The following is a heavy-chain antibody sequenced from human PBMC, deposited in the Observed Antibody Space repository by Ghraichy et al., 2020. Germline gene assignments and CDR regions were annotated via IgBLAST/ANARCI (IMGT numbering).Heavy chain of an antibody. J-gene: IGHJ6*02. CDR3: ARDGGAALYYGMDV. CDR1: GFTFSSYW. D-gene: IGHD6-6*01. Sequence: GGSLRLSCAASGFTFSSYWMSWVRQAPGKGLEWVANIKQDGSEKYYVDSVKGRFTISRDNAKNSLYLQMNSLRAEDTAVYYCARDGGAALYYGMDVWGQGTTVTVSS. V-gene: IGHV3-7*01. CDR2: IKQDGSEK.